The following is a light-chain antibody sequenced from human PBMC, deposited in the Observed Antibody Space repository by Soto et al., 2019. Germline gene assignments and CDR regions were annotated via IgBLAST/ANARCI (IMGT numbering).Light chain of an antibody. Sequence: EIVLTQSPGTLSLSPGERAALSCRASQSVSYSYLAWYQQKPGQPPRLLIYAASSRATGIPDRFSGSGSGTDFTLTISRLEPEDFAMYYCQQYGGSPRTFGQGTTVEIK. J-gene: IGKJ1*01. CDR3: QQYGGSPRT. V-gene: IGKV3-20*01. CDR2: AAS. CDR1: QSVSYSY.